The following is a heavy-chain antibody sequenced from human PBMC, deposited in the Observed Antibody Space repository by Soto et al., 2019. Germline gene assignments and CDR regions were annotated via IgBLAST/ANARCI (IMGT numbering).Heavy chain of an antibody. Sequence: QVQLVESGGGVVQPGRSLRLSCAASGFTFSSYGMHWVRQAPGKGLEWVAVIWYDGSNKYYADSEKGRFTISRDNSKNTLYLPMNSLRAEVTAVYYCARVRSGYERKRYYYYGMDVWGQGTTVTVSS. D-gene: IGHD5-12*01. J-gene: IGHJ6*02. CDR2: IWYDGSNK. CDR3: ARVRSGYERKRYYYYGMDV. CDR1: GFTFSSYG. V-gene: IGHV3-33*01.